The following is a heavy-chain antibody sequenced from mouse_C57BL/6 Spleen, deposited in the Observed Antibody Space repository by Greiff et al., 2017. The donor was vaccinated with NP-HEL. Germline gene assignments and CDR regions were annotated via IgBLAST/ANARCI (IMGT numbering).Heavy chain of an antibody. Sequence: VKLMESGPGLVQPSQSLSITCTVSGFSLTSYGVHWVRQSPGKGLEWLGVIWSGGSTDYNAAFISRLSISKDNSKSQVFFKMNSLQADDTAIYYCARNAYYYGSRGDYYYAMDYWGQGTSVTVSS. CDR3: ARNAYYYGSRGDYYYAMDY. V-gene: IGHV2-2*01. D-gene: IGHD1-1*01. J-gene: IGHJ4*01. CDR1: GFSLTSYG. CDR2: IWSGGST.